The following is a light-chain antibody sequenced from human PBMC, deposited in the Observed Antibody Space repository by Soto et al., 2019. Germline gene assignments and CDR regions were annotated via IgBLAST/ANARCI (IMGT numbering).Light chain of an antibody. CDR3: QQYNIWPLT. J-gene: IGKJ4*01. V-gene: IGKV3D-15*01. CDR2: GAS. Sequence: EIVMTQSPATLSVSPGERATLSCRASQTVSDNLAWYQQKPGQASRLLIYGASTRATGIPARFSGSGSGTEFTLTIDTLQSEDFAVYYCQQYNIWPLTFGGGTKVEIK. CDR1: QTVSDN.